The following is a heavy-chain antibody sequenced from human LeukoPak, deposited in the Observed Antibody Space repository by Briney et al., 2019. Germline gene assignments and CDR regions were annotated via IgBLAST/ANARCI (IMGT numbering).Heavy chain of an antibody. CDR3: AKGPGSGYYYDYFDY. J-gene: IGHJ4*02. Sequence: PGGSLRLSCAASGFTFSSYGMHWVRQAPGKGLEWVAVISYDGSNKYYADSVKGRFTISRDNPKNTLYLQMNSLRAEDTAVYYCAKGPGSGYYYDYFDYWGQGTLVTVSS. D-gene: IGHD3-22*01. CDR2: ISYDGSNK. CDR1: GFTFSSYG. V-gene: IGHV3-30*18.